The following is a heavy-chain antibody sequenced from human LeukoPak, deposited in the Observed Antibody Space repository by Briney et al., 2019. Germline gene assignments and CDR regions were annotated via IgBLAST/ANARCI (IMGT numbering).Heavy chain of an antibody. CDR3: AKDRWSGYDAFDI. J-gene: IGHJ3*02. Sequence: GGSLRLSCAASGFTFSSYAMRWVRQAPGKGLEWVSTITSSGGSTIYADSVKGRFTISRDNSKNTLYLQMNSLRAEDTAVYYCAKDRWSGYDAFDIWGQGTMVTVSS. D-gene: IGHD4-23*01. CDR2: ITSSGGST. V-gene: IGHV3-23*01. CDR1: GFTFSSYA.